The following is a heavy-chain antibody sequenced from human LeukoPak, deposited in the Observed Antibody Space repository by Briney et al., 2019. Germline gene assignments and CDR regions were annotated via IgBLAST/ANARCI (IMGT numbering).Heavy chain of an antibody. CDR2: ISYSGST. V-gene: IGHV4-59*08. J-gene: IGHJ3*02. CDR1: GASVSSYY. D-gene: IGHD6-19*01. Sequence: PSETLSLTCSVSGASVSSYYWSWIRQPPGKGLEWIGYISYSGSTNYKSSLKSRVTISVDTSKNQFSPRLSSVTAADTAVYYCARSRYASVWYDFDIWGQGTMVTVSS. CDR3: ARSRYASVWYDFDI.